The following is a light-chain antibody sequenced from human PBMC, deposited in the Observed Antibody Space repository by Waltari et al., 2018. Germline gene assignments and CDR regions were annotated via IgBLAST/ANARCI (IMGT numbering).Light chain of an antibody. CDR1: SSDIGNYNL. CDR2: DVN. Sequence: QSALTQTATVSGSPGQSITISCSGTSSDIGNYNLVSWYQQHPGKAPTLIIYDVNKRPSGVSNRFSGSKSGNTAFLTISGLQTADEADYYCSSYAGSAILVFGGGTKLTVL. V-gene: IGLV2-23*02. CDR3: SSYAGSAILV. J-gene: IGLJ3*02.